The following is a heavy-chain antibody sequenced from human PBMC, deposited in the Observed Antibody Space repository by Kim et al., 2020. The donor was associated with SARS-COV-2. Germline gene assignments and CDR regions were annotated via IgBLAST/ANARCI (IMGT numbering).Heavy chain of an antibody. J-gene: IGHJ4*02. V-gene: IGHV3-74*01. CDR2: INSDGTTP. CDR3: ARRQFSSGWYYFDY. Sequence: GGTLRLSCAASGFTFSSHWMHSVRQAPGKGLVWVSRINSDGTTPSYADSVKGRFTISRVNAKNTLYLQMNSLRAEDTAVHYCARRQFSSGWYYFDYWSQG. CDR1: GFTFSSHW. D-gene: IGHD6-19*01.